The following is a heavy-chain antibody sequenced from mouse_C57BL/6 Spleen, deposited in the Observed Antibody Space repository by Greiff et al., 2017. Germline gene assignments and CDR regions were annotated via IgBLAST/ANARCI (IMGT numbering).Heavy chain of an antibody. J-gene: IGHJ1*03. CDR2: ISSGSSTI. CDR1: GFTFSDYG. Sequence: EVKLMESGGGLVQPGGSLKLSCAASGFTFSDYGMHWVRQAPEKGLEWVAYISSGSSTIYYADTVKGRFTISRANAKNTLFLQMTSLRSEDTAMYYCASRGYYGSSSYWYFDVWGTGTTVTVSS. V-gene: IGHV5-17*01. CDR3: ASRGYYGSSSYWYFDV. D-gene: IGHD1-1*01.